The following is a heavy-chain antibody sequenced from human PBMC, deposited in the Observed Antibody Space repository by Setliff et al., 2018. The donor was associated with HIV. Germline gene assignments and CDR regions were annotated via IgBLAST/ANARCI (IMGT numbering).Heavy chain of an antibody. CDR3: AWASREREGKGYYYYMDV. V-gene: IGHV1-2*02. CDR2: INPNSSDT. J-gene: IGHJ6*03. Sequence: ASVKVSCKASGYSLSTYAISWVRQAPGQGLAWMGWINPNSSDTNYAQKFQGRVTMTRDTSISTAYMDLSSLRSDDTAVYYCAWASREREGKGYYYYMDVWGKGTTVTVSS. CDR1: GYSLSTYA. D-gene: IGHD1-26*01.